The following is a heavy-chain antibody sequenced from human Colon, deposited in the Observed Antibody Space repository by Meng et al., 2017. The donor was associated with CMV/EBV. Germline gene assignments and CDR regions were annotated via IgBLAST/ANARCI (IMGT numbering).Heavy chain of an antibody. J-gene: IGHJ4*02. CDR2: INTNSGKP. Sequence: KASGNTYTTYVMNWVRQATGQGLEWLGWINTNSGKPTYAQDFTGRFVFSVDTSVSTTYLQITRLKAEDTAVYFCALEDILTGSYSFDYWGQGTLVTVSS. CDR1: GNTYTTYV. V-gene: IGHV7-4-1*02. CDR3: ALEDILTGSYSFDY. D-gene: IGHD3-9*01.